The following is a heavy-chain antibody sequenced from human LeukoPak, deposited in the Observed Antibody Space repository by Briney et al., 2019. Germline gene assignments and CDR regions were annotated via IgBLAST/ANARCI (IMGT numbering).Heavy chain of an antibody. CDR2: INPSGGTT. CDR1: GYTFTSYY. J-gene: IGHJ6*02. Sequence: ASVKVSCKASGYTFTSYYIHWVRQAPGQGLEWMGIINPSGGTTGYAQKFQGRVTMTRDTSTSTVYMELSSLRSDDTAVYYCARDRYCSGGSCPDYYYYYGMDVWGQGTTVTVSS. V-gene: IGHV1-46*01. CDR3: ARDRYCSGGSCPDYYYYYGMDV. D-gene: IGHD2-15*01.